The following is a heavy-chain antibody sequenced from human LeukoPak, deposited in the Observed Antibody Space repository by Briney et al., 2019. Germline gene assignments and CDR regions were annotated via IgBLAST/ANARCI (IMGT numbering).Heavy chain of an antibody. Sequence: GGSLRLSCAASGFTFSTYAMSWVRQSPGKGLERVSVIYSGGSTYYADSVNGRFTISRDNSRNTLFLQMNSLRAEDTALYYCASAREYCGSAECYEYFQHWGQGTLVTVSS. V-gene: IGHV3-53*01. J-gene: IGHJ1*01. D-gene: IGHD2-21*01. CDR3: ASAREYCGSAECYEYFQH. CDR1: GFTFSTYA. CDR2: IYSGGST.